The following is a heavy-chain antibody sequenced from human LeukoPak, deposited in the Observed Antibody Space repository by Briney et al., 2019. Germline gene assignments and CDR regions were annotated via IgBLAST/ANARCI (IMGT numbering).Heavy chain of an antibody. CDR1: GGTFSSYA. J-gene: IGHJ1*01. V-gene: IGHV1-69*04. Sequence: GASVKVSCKASGGTFSSYAISWVRQAPGQGLEWMGRIIPILGIANYAQKFQGRVTITADKSTSTAYMELSSLRSEDTAVYYCASVTTTIRGLEYFQHWGQGTLVTVSS. CDR2: IIPILGIA. D-gene: IGHD1-14*01. CDR3: ASVTTTIRGLEYFQH.